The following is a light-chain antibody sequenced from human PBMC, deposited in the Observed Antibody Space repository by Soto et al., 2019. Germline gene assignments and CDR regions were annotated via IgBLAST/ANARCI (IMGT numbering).Light chain of an antibody. V-gene: IGKV3D-15*01. Sequence: VMTQSPANPSVSPGEGVTPSLRASQNVATNLAWYQLKPGQAPRLLVYGSSTRATGIPATFSGSGSGTQFSLTISSLQSEDSAVYYCQQYYQWGLSFGGGTKVDIK. CDR1: QNVATN. CDR2: GSS. CDR3: QQYYQWGLS. J-gene: IGKJ4*01.